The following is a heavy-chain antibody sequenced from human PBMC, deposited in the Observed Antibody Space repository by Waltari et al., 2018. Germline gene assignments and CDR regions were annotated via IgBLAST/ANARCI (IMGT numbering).Heavy chain of an antibody. Sequence: EVQLVESGGGLLQPGGSLRLSCAASGFIFSDSAMSWVRQGPGKGLEWVSGISGNGPTYYGDSVKGRFTTSRDNSKNTVYLQMNSLKAEDTAVYYCVKDRYGGNGGGFDVWGQGTLVTVAS. D-gene: IGHD3-16*02. V-gene: IGHV3-23*04. CDR3: VKDRYGGNGGGFDV. CDR2: ISGNGPT. J-gene: IGHJ3*01. CDR1: GFIFSDSA.